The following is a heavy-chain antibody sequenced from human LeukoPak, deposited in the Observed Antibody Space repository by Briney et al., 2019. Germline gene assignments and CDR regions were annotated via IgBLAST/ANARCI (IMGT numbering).Heavy chain of an antibody. Sequence: GGSLRLSCAASGFTFSNSMNWVRQAPGKGLEWVSSISGSSSYIYYADSVKGRFTISRHNAKNSLYLQMNSLRAEDTAVYYCARDWGPPDIAAADPFDYWGQGTLVTVSS. CDR2: ISGSSSYI. J-gene: IGHJ4*02. CDR3: ARDWGPPDIAAADPFDY. D-gene: IGHD6-13*01. CDR1: GFTFSNS. V-gene: IGHV3-21*01.